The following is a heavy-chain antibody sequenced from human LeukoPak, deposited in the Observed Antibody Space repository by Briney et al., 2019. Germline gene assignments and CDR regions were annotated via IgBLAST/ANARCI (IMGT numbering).Heavy chain of an antibody. Sequence: GGSLRLSCAASGFTFSDYYMSWIRQAPGKGLEWVSYISSSSSYTNYADSVKGRFTISRDNAKNSLYLQMNSLRAEDTAVYYCARDPCSSTSCYGGSYYFDYWGQGTLVIVSS. CDR2: ISSSSSYT. D-gene: IGHD2-2*01. CDR1: GFTFSDYY. CDR3: ARDPCSSTSCYGGSYYFDY. V-gene: IGHV3-11*06. J-gene: IGHJ4*02.